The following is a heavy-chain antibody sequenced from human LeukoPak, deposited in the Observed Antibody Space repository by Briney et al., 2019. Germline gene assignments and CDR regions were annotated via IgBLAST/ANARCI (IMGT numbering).Heavy chain of an antibody. CDR3: ARGVSGVTPP. V-gene: IGHV1-18*01. J-gene: IGHJ5*02. CDR2: INTNNGNT. Sequence: ASVKVSCKTSGYTFTSYDISWVRQAPGQGPEWLGWINTNNGNTHYAQSLQDRVTLTTDTSTSTAYMELTSLKSDDTAVYYCARGVSGVTPPWGQGTLVIVSS. D-gene: IGHD4-23*01. CDR1: GYTFTSYD.